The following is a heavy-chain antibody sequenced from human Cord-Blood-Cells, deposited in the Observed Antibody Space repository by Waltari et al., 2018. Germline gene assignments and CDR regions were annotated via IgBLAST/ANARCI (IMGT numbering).Heavy chain of an antibody. CDR3: AKARYSGSYPYYYYYMDV. V-gene: IGHV3-23*01. Sequence: EVQLLESGGGLVQPGGSLRLSCAASGFTFSSYAMSWVRPAPGTGREWVSAISGSGGSTYYADSVKGRFTISRDNSKNTLYLQMNSLRAEDTAVYYCAKARYSGSYPYYYYYMDVWGKGTTVTVSS. D-gene: IGHD1-26*01. CDR2: ISGSGGST. CDR1: GFTFSSYA. J-gene: IGHJ6*03.